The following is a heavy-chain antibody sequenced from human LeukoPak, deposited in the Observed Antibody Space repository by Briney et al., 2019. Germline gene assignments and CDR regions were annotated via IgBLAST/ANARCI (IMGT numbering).Heavy chain of an antibody. D-gene: IGHD3-22*01. Sequence: PGGSLRLSCAASGFTFSSYEMNWVRQAPGKGLEWVSYISSSGSTIYYADSVKGRFTISRDSAKNSLYLQMNSLRAEDTAVYYCAGGHSSGYYPIDYWGQGTLVTVSS. CDR3: AGGHSSGYYPIDY. CDR1: GFTFSSYE. J-gene: IGHJ4*02. CDR2: ISSSGSTI. V-gene: IGHV3-48*03.